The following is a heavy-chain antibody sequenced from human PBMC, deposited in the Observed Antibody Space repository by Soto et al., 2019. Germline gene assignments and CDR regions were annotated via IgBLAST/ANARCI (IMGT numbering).Heavy chain of an antibody. CDR1: GGYNIIGVYY. J-gene: IGHJ5*01. Sequence: SAAVSRTGKVSGGYNIIGVYYWSWKNKHPGKGLEWIGYIYYSGSTYYNPSLKSRVTISVDTSKNQFSLKLSSVTAADTAVYYCARRSSGWYLVYWFDPWGQGTMVTVSS. D-gene: IGHD6-19*01. V-gene: IGHV4-31*03. CDR2: IYYSGST. CDR3: ARRSSGWYLVYWFDP.